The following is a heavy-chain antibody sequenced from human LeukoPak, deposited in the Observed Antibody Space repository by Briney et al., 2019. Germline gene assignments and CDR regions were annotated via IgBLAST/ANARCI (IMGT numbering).Heavy chain of an antibody. D-gene: IGHD6-13*01. J-gene: IGHJ4*02. CDR1: GGSISSYY. V-gene: IGHV4-59*01. CDR2: IYYSGST. Sequence: SETLSLTCTVSGGSISSYYWSWIRQLPGKGLEWIGYIYYSGSTNYNPSLKSRVTISVDTSKNQFSLKLSSVTAADTAVYYCASLYSSSWYRYFDYWGQGTLVTVSS. CDR3: ASLYSSSWYRYFDY.